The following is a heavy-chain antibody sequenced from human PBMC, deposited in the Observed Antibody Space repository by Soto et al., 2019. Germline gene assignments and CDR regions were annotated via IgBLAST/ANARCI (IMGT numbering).Heavy chain of an antibody. Sequence: ASVKVSCKAAGGTFSSYAISWVRQAPGQGLEWMGWISAYNGNTNYAQKLQGRVTMTTDTSTSTAYMELRSLRSDDTAVYYCARTRDCEYCSGGSCLLFYFDYWGQGTLVTVSS. V-gene: IGHV1-18*01. D-gene: IGHD2-15*01. CDR2: ISAYNGNT. CDR1: GGTFSSYA. J-gene: IGHJ4*02. CDR3: ARTRDCEYCSGGSCLLFYFDY.